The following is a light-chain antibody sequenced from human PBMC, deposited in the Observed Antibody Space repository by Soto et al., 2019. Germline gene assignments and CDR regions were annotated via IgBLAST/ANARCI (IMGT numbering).Light chain of an antibody. Sequence: DIQMTQSPSSLSASVGDRVTITCRASQVISNALGWYQQRPGQAPKRLIYTASSFQGGVPSRFSGSGSGTEFTLTISSLQPEDFATYYCLQNDSSPWTFGQGTKVDIK. J-gene: IGKJ1*01. CDR2: TAS. V-gene: IGKV1-17*01. CDR1: QVISNA. CDR3: LQNDSSPWT.